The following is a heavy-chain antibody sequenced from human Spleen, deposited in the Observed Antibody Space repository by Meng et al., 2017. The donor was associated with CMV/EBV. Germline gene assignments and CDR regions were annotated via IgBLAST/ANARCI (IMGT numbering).Heavy chain of an antibody. CDR1: GYSFGSYD. J-gene: IGHJ6*02. D-gene: IGHD2-2*01. CDR3: ASFSDGDSKYQYAVDV. Sequence: SVKVSCKTSGYSFGSYDINWVRQATGEGLEWMGWVNADSGNRGYAQKFKGRVTMTTSSSMNIAYMELSSLRSEDTAVYYCASFSDGDSKYQYAVDVWGQGTTVTVSS. V-gene: IGHV1-8*02. CDR2: VNADSGNR.